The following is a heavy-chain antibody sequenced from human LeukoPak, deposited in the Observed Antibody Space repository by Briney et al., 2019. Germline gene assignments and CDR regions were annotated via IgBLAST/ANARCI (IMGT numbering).Heavy chain of an antibody. Sequence: ASVKVSCKASGYTFTSYDINWVRQATGQGLEWMGWMNPNSGNTGYAQKFQGRVTMTRNTSISTAYMELSSLRSEDTAVYYYAKPYYGTDAFDIWGQGTMVTVSS. CDR2: MNPNSGNT. V-gene: IGHV1-8*01. CDR3: AKPYYGTDAFDI. CDR1: GYTFTSYD. D-gene: IGHD4-17*01. J-gene: IGHJ3*02.